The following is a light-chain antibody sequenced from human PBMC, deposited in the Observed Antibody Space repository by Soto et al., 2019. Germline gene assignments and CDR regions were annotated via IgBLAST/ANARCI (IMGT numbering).Light chain of an antibody. Sequence: QSALTQPASVSGSPGQSITISCTGTDSDVGGYNFVSWYQQHPGKAPKLMIYGVTNRPSGVSNRFSGSKSGNTASLTISGLQAEDEANYYCAAWDDSLSGYVFGTGTKLTVL. CDR2: GVT. V-gene: IGLV2-14*01. CDR1: DSDVGGYNF. CDR3: AAWDDSLSGYV. J-gene: IGLJ1*01.